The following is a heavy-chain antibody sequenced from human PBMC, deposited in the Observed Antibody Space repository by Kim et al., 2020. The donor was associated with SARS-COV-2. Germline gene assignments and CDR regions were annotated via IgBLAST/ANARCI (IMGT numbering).Heavy chain of an antibody. D-gene: IGHD6-19*01. CDR3: ARFYDSGFGSVWYGWFDP. Sequence: LKSRVTISIDKSKNRFSLTLSSVTAADTAVYYCARFYDSGFGSVWYGWFDPWGQGILVTVSS. J-gene: IGHJ5*02. V-gene: IGHV4-30-2*01.